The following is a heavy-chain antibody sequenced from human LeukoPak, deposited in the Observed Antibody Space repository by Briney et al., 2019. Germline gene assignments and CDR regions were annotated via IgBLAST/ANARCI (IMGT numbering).Heavy chain of an antibody. CDR1: GGSISSGNYY. V-gene: IGHV4-61*02. Sequence: SSETLSLTCSVSGGSISSGNYYWTWIRQPAGKGLEWIGRVHTSGGANYIPSLKSRLTISVDTSKNQFSLKLSSVTAADTAVYYCARHRRDMIRGERGWEHYYYMDVWGKGTTVTISS. CDR2: VHTSGGA. CDR3: ARHRRDMIRGERGWEHYYYMDV. J-gene: IGHJ6*03. D-gene: IGHD3-10*01.